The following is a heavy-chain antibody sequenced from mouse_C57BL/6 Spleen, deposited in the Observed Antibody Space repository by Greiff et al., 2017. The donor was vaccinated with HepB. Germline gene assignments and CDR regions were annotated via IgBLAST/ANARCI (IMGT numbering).Heavy chain of an antibody. CDR3: ARGDSSGYNY. V-gene: IGHV1-82*01. Sequence: QVQLQQSGPELVKPGASVKISCKASGYAFSSSWMNWVKQRPGKGLEWIGRIYPGDGDTKYNGKFKGKATLTADKSSSTAYMQLSSLTSEDSAVYFCARGDSSGYNYWGQGTTLTVSS. CDR2: IYPGDGDT. J-gene: IGHJ2*01. D-gene: IGHD3-2*02. CDR1: GYAFSSSW.